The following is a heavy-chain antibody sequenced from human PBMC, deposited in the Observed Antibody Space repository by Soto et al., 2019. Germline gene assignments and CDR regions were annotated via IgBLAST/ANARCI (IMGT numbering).Heavy chain of an antibody. V-gene: IGHV1-18*01. CDR3: ARDLGPPNWFDS. D-gene: IGHD2-8*01. CDR2: ISGYNGNT. CDR1: GYAFSGYR. Sequence: QLQLVQSGAEMKQPGASVKVSCKTSGYAFSGYRLSWVRQGPGQGLEWMGWISGYNGNTDYAQKFQGRVTMTTDTSTSTAYMELRSLRSDDTAVYYCARDLGPPNWFDSWGQGTLVTVSS. J-gene: IGHJ5*01.